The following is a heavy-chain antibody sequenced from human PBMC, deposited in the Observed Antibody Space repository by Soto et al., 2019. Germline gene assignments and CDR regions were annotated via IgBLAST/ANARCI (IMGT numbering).Heavy chain of an antibody. CDR1: GYTLTELS. CDR3: ATSAFDFRSSYYYYCYMDV. CDR2: FDPEDGET. D-gene: IGHD3-3*01. J-gene: IGHJ6*03. V-gene: IGHV1-24*01. Sequence: ASVKVSCKVSGYTLTELSMHWVRQAPGKGLEWMGGFDPEDGETIYAQKFQGRVTMTEDTSTDTAYMELSSLRSEDTAVYYCATSAFDFRSSYYYYCYMDVWGKGTTVTVSS.